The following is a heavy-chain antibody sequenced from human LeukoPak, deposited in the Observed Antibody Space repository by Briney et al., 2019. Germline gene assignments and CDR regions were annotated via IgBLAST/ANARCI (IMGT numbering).Heavy chain of an antibody. CDR3: AKVGYSGWYGTGPFDY. CDR1: GFTFSSYA. CDR2: ISGSGGST. Sequence: HTGGSLRLSCAASGFTFSSYAMSWVRQAPGKGLEWVSAISGSGGSTYYADSVKGRFTISRDNSKNTLYLQMNSLRAEDTAVYYCAKVGYSGWYGTGPFDYWGQGTLVTVSS. D-gene: IGHD6-19*01. J-gene: IGHJ4*02. V-gene: IGHV3-23*01.